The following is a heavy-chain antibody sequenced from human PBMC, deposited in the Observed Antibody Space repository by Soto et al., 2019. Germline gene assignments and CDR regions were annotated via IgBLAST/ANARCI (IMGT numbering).Heavy chain of an antibody. CDR2: ISYDGSNK. Sequence: QVQLVESGGGVVQPGRSLRLSCAASGFTFSSYAMHWVRQAPGKGLEWVAVISYDGSNKYYADSVKGRFTISRDNAKNTLYLQMNSLRAEDTAVYYCARESYCSGGSRYSGVLDYWGQGTLVTVSS. J-gene: IGHJ4*02. V-gene: IGHV3-30-3*01. CDR1: GFTFSSYA. CDR3: ARESYCSGGSRYSGVLDY. D-gene: IGHD2-15*01.